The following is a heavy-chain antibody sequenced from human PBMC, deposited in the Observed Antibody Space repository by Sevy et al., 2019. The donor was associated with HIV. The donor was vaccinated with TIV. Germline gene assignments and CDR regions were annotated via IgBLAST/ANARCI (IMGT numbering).Heavy chain of an antibody. CDR1: GGSISSGDYY. CDR2: MYHGLSN. CDR3: ARASGRTYLLIHS. V-gene: IGHV4-30-4*01. D-gene: IGHD3-3*01. J-gene: IGHJ4*02. Sequence: SETLSLTCTVSGGSISSGDYYWNWLRQAPGKGPEWIGYMYHGLSNFYNPSLQSRATVSVDRSKNQFSLTLTAMTAAHSAVYYCARASGRTYLLIHSWGPGTLVTVSS.